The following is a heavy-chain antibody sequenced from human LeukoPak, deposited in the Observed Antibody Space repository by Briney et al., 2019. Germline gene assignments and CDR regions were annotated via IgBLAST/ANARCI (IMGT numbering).Heavy chain of an antibody. J-gene: IGHJ5*02. CDR3: ARDMENLRRGFDWFDP. Sequence: PGGSLRLSCAASGFTFSSYAMHWVRQAPGKGLEWVAVISYDGSNKYYADSVKGRFTISRDNSKNTLYLQMNSLRAEDTAVYYCARDMENLRRGFDWFDPWGQGTLVTVSS. CDR2: ISYDGSNK. D-gene: IGHD3-10*01. CDR1: GFTFSSYA. V-gene: IGHV3-30*04.